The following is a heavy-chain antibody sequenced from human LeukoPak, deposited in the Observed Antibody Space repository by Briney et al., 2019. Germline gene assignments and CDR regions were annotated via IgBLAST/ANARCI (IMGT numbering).Heavy chain of an antibody. D-gene: IGHD6-19*01. Sequence: SETLSLTCAVSGGSISSSNWWSWVRQPPGKGLEWIGEIYHSGSTNYNPSLKSRVTISVDKSKNQFSLKLSSVTAADTAVYYCVARLYSSGRLDYWGQGTLVTVSS. J-gene: IGHJ4*02. CDR3: VARLYSSGRLDY. V-gene: IGHV4-4*02. CDR1: GGSISSSNW. CDR2: IYHSGST.